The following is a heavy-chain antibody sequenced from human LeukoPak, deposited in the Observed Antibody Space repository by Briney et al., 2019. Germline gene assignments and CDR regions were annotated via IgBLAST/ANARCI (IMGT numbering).Heavy chain of an antibody. CDR2: IKQDGREN. D-gene: IGHD2-2*01. Sequence: PGGSLRLSCAASGCSLSSYWMSRVRQAPGKGLEWVANIKQDGRENYHLDSGKGRFTISRDNARNSLYLHMNRLRADETAVYYCARGATDNCSSTSCYPNWFDPWGQGTLLTVSS. J-gene: IGHJ5*02. CDR1: GCSLSSYW. V-gene: IGHV3-7*01. CDR3: ARGATDNCSSTSCYPNWFDP.